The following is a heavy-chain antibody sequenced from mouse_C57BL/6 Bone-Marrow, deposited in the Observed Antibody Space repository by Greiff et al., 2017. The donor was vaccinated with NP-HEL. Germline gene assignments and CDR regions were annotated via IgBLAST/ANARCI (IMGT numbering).Heavy chain of an antibody. CDR3: ARGGVSIYYDYDGAWFAY. CDR1: GYTFTSYG. Sequence: QVQLQQSGAELARPGASVKLSCKASGYTFTSYGISWVKQRTGQGLEWIGEIYPRSGNTYYTEKFKGQATLTSDQFSNTAYMELRSLTSEDSAVYFCARGGVSIYYDYDGAWFAYWGQGTLVTVSA. D-gene: IGHD2-4*01. CDR2: IYPRSGNT. J-gene: IGHJ3*01. V-gene: IGHV1-81*01.